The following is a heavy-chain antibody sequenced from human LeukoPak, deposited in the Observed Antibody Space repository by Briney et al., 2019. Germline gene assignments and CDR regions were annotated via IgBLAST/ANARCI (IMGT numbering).Heavy chain of an antibody. V-gene: IGHV1-46*01. CDR1: GYTFTSYY. Sequence: ASVKVSCKASGYTFTSYYMHWVRQAPGQGLEWMGIINPNSGSTTYAQMFQGRVTMTRDTSTSTVYMELSSLRSEDTAVYYCARVRGYCSSTSCYKTIDYWGQGTLVTVSS. CDR3: ARVRGYCSSTSCYKTIDY. J-gene: IGHJ4*02. CDR2: INPNSGST. D-gene: IGHD2-2*02.